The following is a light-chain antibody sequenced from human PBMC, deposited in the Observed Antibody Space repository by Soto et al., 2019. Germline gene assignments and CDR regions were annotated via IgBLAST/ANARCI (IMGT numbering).Light chain of an antibody. Sequence: DIQMTQSPSSLSASVGARVTITCPASQGSSNYFAWYQQKPGKEPKLLIYAGSTLQSGVPSRFSGSGSWTEFTLTIRSLQPEYVATCYSQKYISAPCTFGQGTRLEIK. CDR2: AGS. V-gene: IGKV1-27*01. J-gene: IGKJ5*01. CDR3: QKYISAPCT. CDR1: QGSSNY.